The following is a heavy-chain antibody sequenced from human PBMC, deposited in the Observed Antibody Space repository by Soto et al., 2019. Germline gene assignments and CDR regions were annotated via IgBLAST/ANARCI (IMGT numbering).Heavy chain of an antibody. CDR3: ARSLQYCTYCVCPRGNGMDV. J-gene: IGHJ6*01. V-gene: IGHV1-69*13. CDR1: GCTFSSYA. Sequence: SGKVSCKASGCTFSSYAISGVRQAPGQGREWMGGIIPTFGTATYAQKSQGRVTITADESTSTAYMELSKLRSEDTAVYYCARSLQYCTYCVCPRGNGMDVWAHVTMVIVS. CDR2: IIPTFGTA. D-gene: IGHD2-8*01.